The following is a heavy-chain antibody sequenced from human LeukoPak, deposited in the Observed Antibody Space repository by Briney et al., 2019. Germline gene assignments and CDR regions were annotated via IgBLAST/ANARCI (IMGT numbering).Heavy chain of an antibody. CDR2: IYHSGST. J-gene: IGHJ5*02. CDR1: GGSISSGGYS. V-gene: IGHV4-30-2*01. D-gene: IGHD3-10*01. Sequence: PSQTLSLTCAVSGGSISSGGYSWSWIRQPLGKGLEWIGYIYHSGSTYYTPSLKSRVTISVDRSKNQFSLKLSSVTAADTAVYYCARRGMGITMVRGVKYNWFDPWGQGTLVTVSS. CDR3: ARRGMGITMVRGVKYNWFDP.